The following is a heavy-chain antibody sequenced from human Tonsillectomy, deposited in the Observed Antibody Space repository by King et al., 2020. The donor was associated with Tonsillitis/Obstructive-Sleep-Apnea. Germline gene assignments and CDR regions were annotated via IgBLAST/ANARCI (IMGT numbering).Heavy chain of an antibody. V-gene: IGHV2-5*02. Sequence: ITLKESGPTLVKPTQTLTLTCTFSGFSLSTSGVGVGWIRLPPGKALEWVALIYWDDDTHYSPSLKTRLTITKDTSKNQVVLTMTNMDPVDTATYFCARGYNLNYPFFFEDWGQGTLVTVSS. CDR3: ARGYNLNYPFFFED. CDR1: GFSLSTSGVG. CDR2: IYWDDDT. J-gene: IGHJ4*02. D-gene: IGHD1-7*01.